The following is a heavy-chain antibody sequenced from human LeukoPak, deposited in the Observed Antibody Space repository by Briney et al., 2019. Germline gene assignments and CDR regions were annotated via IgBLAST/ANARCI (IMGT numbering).Heavy chain of an antibody. V-gene: IGHV1-46*01. Sequence: ASVKVSCKASGSTFTNYYMHLVRQAPGQGLEWMGIINPSGGSTTNAQKFQDRVTMTRDTSTSTVYMELSSLRSEDTAVYYCARVSGSYVYFDYWGQGTLVTVSS. J-gene: IGHJ4*02. CDR1: GSTFTNYY. D-gene: IGHD1-26*01. CDR2: INPSGGST. CDR3: ARVSGSYVYFDY.